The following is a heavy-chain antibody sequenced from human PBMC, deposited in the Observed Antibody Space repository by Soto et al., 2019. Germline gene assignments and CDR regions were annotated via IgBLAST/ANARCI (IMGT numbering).Heavy chain of an antibody. CDR2: ISYDGRNK. D-gene: IGHD1-20*01. V-gene: IGHV3-30*18. CDR3: AKEAVYGRVMDV. Sequence: QVQLVESGGGVVQPGRSLRLSCAASGFTFSSYGMHWFRQAPGKGLEWVAVISYDGRNKDYADSVKGRFTISRDNSKNPLYLQMNSLRAEDTAVYYCAKEAVYGRVMDVWGQGTTVTVSS. CDR1: GFTFSSYG. J-gene: IGHJ6*02.